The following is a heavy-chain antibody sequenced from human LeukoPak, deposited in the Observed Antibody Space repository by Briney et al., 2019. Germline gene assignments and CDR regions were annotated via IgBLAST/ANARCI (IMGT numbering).Heavy chain of an antibody. CDR3: ARDLYGHDWWFDP. J-gene: IGHJ5*02. Sequence: KPSETLSLTCTVSGGSISSGGYYWSWIRQHPGKGLEWIGYIYYSGSTYYNPSLKSRVTISVDTSKNQFSLKLSSVTAADTAVYYCARDLYGHDWWFDPWGQGTLVTVSS. CDR1: GGSISSGGYY. CDR2: IYYSGST. D-gene: IGHD3-9*01. V-gene: IGHV4-31*03.